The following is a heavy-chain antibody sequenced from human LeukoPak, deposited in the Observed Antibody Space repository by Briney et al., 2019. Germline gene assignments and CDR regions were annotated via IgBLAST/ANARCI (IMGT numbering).Heavy chain of an antibody. Sequence: PSETLPLTCTVSGGSISSYYWSWIRQPPGKGLEWIGYIYYSGSTNYNPSLKSRVTISVDTSKNQFSLKLSSVTAADTAVYYCARRREDWFDPWGQGTLVTVSS. V-gene: IGHV4-59*08. CDR3: ARRREDWFDP. CDR2: IYYSGST. CDR1: GGSISSYY. J-gene: IGHJ5*02.